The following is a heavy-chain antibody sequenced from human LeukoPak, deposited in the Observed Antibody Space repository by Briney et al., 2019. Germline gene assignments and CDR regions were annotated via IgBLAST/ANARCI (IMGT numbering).Heavy chain of an antibody. Sequence: GASVKVSCKASGYTFTGYYMHWVRQAPGQGLEWMGWMNPNSGNTGYAQKFQGRVTMTRNTSISTAYMELSSLRSEDTAVYYCAAVVPAAIWTDAFDIWGQGTMVTVSS. D-gene: IGHD2-2*01. CDR3: AAVVPAAIWTDAFDI. CDR2: MNPNSGNT. V-gene: IGHV1-8*02. CDR1: GYTFTGYY. J-gene: IGHJ3*02.